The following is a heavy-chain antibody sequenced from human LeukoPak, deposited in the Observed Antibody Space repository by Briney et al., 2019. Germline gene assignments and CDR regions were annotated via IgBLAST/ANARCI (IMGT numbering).Heavy chain of an antibody. V-gene: IGHV1-69*05. Sequence: SSVKVSCKASGGTFSSYAISWVRQAPGQVLEWMGRIIPIFGTANYAQKFQGGVTITTDESTSTAYMELSSLRSEDTAVYYCATQSGVVAATASYYYYMDVWGKGTTVTVSS. CDR2: IIPIFGTA. CDR1: GGTFSSYA. CDR3: ATQSGVVAATASYYYYMDV. D-gene: IGHD2-15*01. J-gene: IGHJ6*03.